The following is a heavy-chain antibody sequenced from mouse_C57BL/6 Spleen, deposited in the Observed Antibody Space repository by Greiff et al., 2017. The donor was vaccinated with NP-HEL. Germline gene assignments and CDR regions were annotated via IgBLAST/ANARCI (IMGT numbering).Heavy chain of an antibody. V-gene: IGHV3-6*01. D-gene: IGHD2-12*01. Sequence: DVKLQESGPGLVKPSQSLSLTCSVTGYSITSGYYWNWIRQFPGNKLEWMGYISYDGSNNYNPSLKNRISITRDTSKNQFFLKLHSVTTEDTATYYCARESYDVGAMDYWGQGTSVTVSS. J-gene: IGHJ4*01. CDR3: ARESYDVGAMDY. CDR2: ISYDGSN. CDR1: GYSITSGYY.